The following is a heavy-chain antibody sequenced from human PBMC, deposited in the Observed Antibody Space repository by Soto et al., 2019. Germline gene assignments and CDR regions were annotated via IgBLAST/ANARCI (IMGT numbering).Heavy chain of an antibody. Sequence: QVQLQESGPGLVKPSETLSLSCTVSGGSISSYYWSWFRQSPGKRMEWIGYVHHSWGSSYNPSLQSRVARSLDTSRSQFSLKVTSVTATDTAVYYCARQGFGPLHGLVAVWGQGTTVPVSS. CDR2: VHHSWGS. CDR1: GGSISSYY. J-gene: IGHJ6*02. CDR3: ARQGFGPLHGLVAV. V-gene: IGHV4-59*08. D-gene: IGHD3-10*01.